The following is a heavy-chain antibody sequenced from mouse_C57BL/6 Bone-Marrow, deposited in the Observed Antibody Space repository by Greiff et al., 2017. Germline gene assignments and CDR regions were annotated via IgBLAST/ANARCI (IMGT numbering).Heavy chain of an antibody. CDR3: ARYYYGSHFDY. CDR2: INPNNGGT. D-gene: IGHD1-1*01. V-gene: IGHV1-26*01. Sequence: EVQLQQSGPELVKPGASVKISCKASGYTFTDYYMNWVKQSHGKSLEWIGDINPNNGGTSYNQKFKGKATLTVDKSSSTAYMELRSLTSEDSAVYYCARYYYGSHFDYWGQGTTLTVSS. CDR1: GYTFTDYY. J-gene: IGHJ2*01.